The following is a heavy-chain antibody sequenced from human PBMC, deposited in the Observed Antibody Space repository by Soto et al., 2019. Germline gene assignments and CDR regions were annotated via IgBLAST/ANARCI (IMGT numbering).Heavy chain of an antibody. CDR2: IYYSGST. J-gene: IGHJ4*02. D-gene: IGHD3-9*01. CDR1: GGSISIYY. CDR3: ARAYDFLSGYYPSSFHY. V-gene: IGHV4-59*01. Sequence: SDTLSLTCTVSGGSISIYYWSWIRQPPGKGLEWIGYIYYSGSTNYNPSLKSRVTISVDTSKNQFSLKLSSVTAADTAVYYCARAYDFLSGYYPSSFHYWGQGTLVTVSS.